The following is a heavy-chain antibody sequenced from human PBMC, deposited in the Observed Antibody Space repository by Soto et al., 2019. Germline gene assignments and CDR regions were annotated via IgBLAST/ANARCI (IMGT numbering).Heavy chain of an antibody. CDR2: IYYSGST. J-gene: IGHJ5*02. CDR3: ARQPITIIEIDP. V-gene: IGHV4-39*01. CDR1: GGSISSSSYY. D-gene: IGHD3-3*01. Sequence: SETLSLTCTVSGGSISSSSYYWGWIRQPPGKGLEWIGSIYYSGSTYYNPSLKSRVTISVDTSKNQFSLKLSSVTAADTAVYYCARQPITIIEIDPWGQGTLVTVSS.